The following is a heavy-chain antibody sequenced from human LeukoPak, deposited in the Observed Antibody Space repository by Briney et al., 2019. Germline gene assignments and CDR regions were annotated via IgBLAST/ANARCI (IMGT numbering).Heavy chain of an antibody. CDR1: GFTFSSYS. Sequence: GGSLRLSCAASGFTFSSYSMNWVRQAPGKGLEWVSSISSSSSYIYYADSVKGRFTISRDNAKNSLYLQMNSLRAEDTAVYYCAKDYDSSGYPWVFDYWGQGTLVTVSS. J-gene: IGHJ4*02. CDR3: AKDYDSSGYPWVFDY. CDR2: ISSSSSYI. D-gene: IGHD3-22*01. V-gene: IGHV3-21*01.